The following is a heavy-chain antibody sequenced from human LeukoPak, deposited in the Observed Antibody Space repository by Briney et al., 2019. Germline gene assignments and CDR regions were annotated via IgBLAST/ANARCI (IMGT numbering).Heavy chain of an antibody. J-gene: IGHJ3*02. CDR1: GDTFSNYA. D-gene: IGHD1-26*01. CDR3: AKGSSGSYSLDAFDI. Sequence: ASVKVSCKASGDTFSNYAIYWVRQAPGQGLEWVGGILPIIGAAKNGQKLLGRVTFTADESTSTVYMELSSLRPEDTALYFCAKGSSGSYSLDAFDIWGQGTMVTVSS. CDR2: ILPIIGAA. V-gene: IGHV1-69*13.